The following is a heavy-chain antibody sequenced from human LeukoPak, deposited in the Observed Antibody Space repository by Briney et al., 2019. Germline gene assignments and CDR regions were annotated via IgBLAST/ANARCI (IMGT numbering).Heavy chain of an antibody. J-gene: IGHJ4*02. D-gene: IGHD3-10*01. CDR1: GYSISSGYY. Sequence: SETLSLTCTVSGYSISSGYYWGWIRQPPGKGLEWIGSIYHSGSTYYNPSLKSRVTISVDTSKNQFSLKLSSVTAADTAVYYCAREVYGSGSYYADYWGQGTLVTVSS. CDR2: IYHSGST. CDR3: AREVYGSGSYYADY. V-gene: IGHV4-38-2*02.